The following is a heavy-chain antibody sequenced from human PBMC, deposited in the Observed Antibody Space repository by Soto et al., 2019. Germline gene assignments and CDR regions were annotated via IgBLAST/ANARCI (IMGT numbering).Heavy chain of an antibody. J-gene: IGHJ5*02. V-gene: IGHV3-30*03. CDR1: GFTFSSYG. Sequence: QVQLVESGGGVVQPGRSLRLSCAASGFTFSSYGMHWVRQAPGKGLEWVAVISYDGSNKYYADSVKGRFTISRDNSKNTLYRQMNSLRAEDTAVYYCARLYSGYDYVGWFDPWGQGTLVTVSS. CDR3: ARLYSGYDYVGWFDP. CDR2: ISYDGSNK. D-gene: IGHD5-12*01.